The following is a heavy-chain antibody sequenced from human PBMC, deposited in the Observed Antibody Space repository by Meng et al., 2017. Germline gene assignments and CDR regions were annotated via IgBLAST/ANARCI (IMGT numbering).Heavy chain of an antibody. J-gene: IGHJ4*02. CDR2: IYHGRST. Sequence: QGRLQEAGLGLVKLSGARSLTCAVSGGSVSRGSWWSWVVQPPGKGLEWIGEIYHGRSTNYNPSLKSRVTISVDKSKNQLSRKLSYGTASDTAVYYCASGRYSIGWDRFDYWGQGTLVTVSS. D-gene: IGHD6-19*01. CDR3: ASGRYSIGWDRFDY. CDR1: GGSVSRGSW. V-gene: IGHV4-4*02.